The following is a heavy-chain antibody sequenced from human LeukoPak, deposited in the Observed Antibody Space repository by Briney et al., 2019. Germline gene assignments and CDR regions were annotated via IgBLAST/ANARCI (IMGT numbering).Heavy chain of an antibody. J-gene: IGHJ4*02. CDR1: GHTFTGYY. CDR2: INPNSGGT. D-gene: IGHD2-2*01. Sequence: ASVKVSCKASGHTFTGYYMHWVRQAPGQGLEWMGWINPNSGGTNYAQKFQGRVTMTRDTSISTAYMELSRLRSDDTAVYYCARAVGGDIVVVPAAPNYWGQGTLVTVSS. CDR3: ARAVGGDIVVVPAAPNY. V-gene: IGHV1-2*02.